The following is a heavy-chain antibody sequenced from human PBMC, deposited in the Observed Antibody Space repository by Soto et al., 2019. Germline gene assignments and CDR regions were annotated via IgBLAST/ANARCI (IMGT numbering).Heavy chain of an antibody. CDR1: GGSLSSTTYY. CDR3: ASCYGDSLNRYFDY. D-gene: IGHD4-17*01. CDR2: IYHSGST. J-gene: IGHJ4*02. Sequence: SETLSLTCTVSGGSLSSTTYYWGWVRQPPGKGLEWIGSIYHSGSTYCNPSLKSRVTISVDTSKNQFSLKLSSVTAADTAVYYCASCYGDSLNRYFDYWGQGTLVTVSS. V-gene: IGHV4-39*01.